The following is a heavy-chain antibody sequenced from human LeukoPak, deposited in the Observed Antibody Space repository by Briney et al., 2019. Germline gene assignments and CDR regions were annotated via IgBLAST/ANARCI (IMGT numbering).Heavy chain of an antibody. V-gene: IGHV1-2*06. D-gene: IGHD3-22*01. CDR3: ARVGYYESSGYYEY. J-gene: IGHJ4*02. CDR2: INPNSGGT. Sequence: ASVKVSCKASGGTFSSYAISWVRQAPGQGLEWMGRINPNSGGTNYAQKFQGRVTMTRDTSISTVYMELSRLRSDDTAVYYCARVGYYESSGYYEYWGQGTLVTVSS. CDR1: GGTFSSYA.